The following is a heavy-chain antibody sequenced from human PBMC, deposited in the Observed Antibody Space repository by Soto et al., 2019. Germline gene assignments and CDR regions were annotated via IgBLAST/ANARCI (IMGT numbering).Heavy chain of an antibody. CDR3: ARWGIAAAARRAFDY. CDR1: GYTFTSYA. V-gene: IGHV1-3*01. CDR2: INAGNGNT. J-gene: IGHJ4*02. Sequence: ASVKVSCKASGYTFTSYARHWVRQAPGQRLEWMGWINAGNGNTKYSQKFQGRVTITRDTSASTAYMELSSLRSEDTAVYYCARWGIAAAARRAFDYWGQGTLVTVSS. D-gene: IGHD6-13*01.